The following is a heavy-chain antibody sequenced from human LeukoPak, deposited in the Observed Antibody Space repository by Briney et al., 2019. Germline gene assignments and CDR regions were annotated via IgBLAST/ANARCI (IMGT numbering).Heavy chain of an antibody. CDR2: IYHSGST. D-gene: IGHD6-13*01. V-gene: IGHV4-39*07. CDR3: ARGSSSWYEHDAFDI. J-gene: IGHJ3*02. CDR1: GGSISSSSYY. Sequence: PSETLSLTCTVSGGSISSSSYYWGWIRQPPGKGLEWIGEIYHSGSTNYNPSLKSRVTISVDKSKNQFSLKLSSVTAADTAVYYCARGSSSWYEHDAFDIWGQGTMVTVSS.